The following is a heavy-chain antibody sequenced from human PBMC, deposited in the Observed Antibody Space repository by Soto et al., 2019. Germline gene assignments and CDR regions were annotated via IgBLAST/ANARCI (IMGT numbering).Heavy chain of an antibody. CDR1: GGSISIYY. J-gene: IGHJ4*02. D-gene: IGHD6-13*01. V-gene: IGHV4-59*12. CDR3: ARVIGIAAAGLFDY. Sequence: SETLSLTCTVSGGSISIYYWSWIRQPPGKGLEWIGEINHSGSTNYNPSLKSRVTISVDTSKNQFSLKLSSVTAADTAVYYCARVIGIAAAGLFDYWGRGTLVTVSS. CDR2: INHSGST.